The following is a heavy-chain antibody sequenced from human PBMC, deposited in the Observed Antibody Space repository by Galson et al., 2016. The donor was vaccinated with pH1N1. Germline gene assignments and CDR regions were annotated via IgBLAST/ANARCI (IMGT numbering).Heavy chain of an antibody. D-gene: IGHD3-16*01. CDR2: ITYTSATI. V-gene: IGHV3-48*03. J-gene: IGHJ3*02. CDR3: ARDGARVGAHDALDI. CDR1: GFTFSSWH. Sequence: SLRLSCAASGFTFSSWHMDWVRQAPGEGLEWISFITYTSATIYYADSVKGRFTVSRDNAKNSLYLQINSLRAEDTAIYYCARDGARVGAHDALDIGGKGTMLTVSS.